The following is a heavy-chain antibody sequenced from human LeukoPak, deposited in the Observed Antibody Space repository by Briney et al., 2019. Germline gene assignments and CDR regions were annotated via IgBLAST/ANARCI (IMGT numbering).Heavy chain of an antibody. V-gene: IGHV3-48*01. Sequence: PGGSLRLSCAASGFTFSSYSMNWVRQAPGKGLEWVSYISSSSSTIYYADSVKGRFIISRDNAKNSLYLQMNSLRAEDTAVYYCARDRYPTKWGQGTLVTVSS. CDR2: ISSSSSTI. CDR1: GFTFSSYS. D-gene: IGHD1-1*01. CDR3: ARDRYPTK. J-gene: IGHJ4*02.